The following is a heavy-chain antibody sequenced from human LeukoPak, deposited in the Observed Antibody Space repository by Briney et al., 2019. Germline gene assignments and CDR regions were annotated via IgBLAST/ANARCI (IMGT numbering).Heavy chain of an antibody. CDR3: ARGPFGYYGSRFDP. Sequence: SETLSLTCTGSGGSISSYYWSWLRQPPGKGLEWIGYIYYSGSTNYNPSLKSRVTISVDTSKNQFSLKLSSVTAADTAMYYCARGPFGYYGSRFDPWGQGTLVTVSS. J-gene: IGHJ5*02. CDR1: GGSISSYY. CDR2: IYYSGST. V-gene: IGHV4-59*01. D-gene: IGHD3-10*01.